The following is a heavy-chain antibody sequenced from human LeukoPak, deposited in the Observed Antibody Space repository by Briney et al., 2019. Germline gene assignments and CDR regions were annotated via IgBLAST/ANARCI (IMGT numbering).Heavy chain of an antibody. J-gene: IGHJ4*02. CDR1: GVTVNSNY. D-gene: IGHD5-24*01. CDR3: AKRSDVSVFDH. CDR2: ISGSGGST. V-gene: IGHV3-23*01. Sequence: GGSLRLSCAASGVTVNSNYMSWVRQAPGKGLEWVSAISGSGGSTYYADSVKDRFTISRDNSKNTLYLQMNSLRVDDTAVYYCAKRSDVSVFDHWGQGILVTVSS.